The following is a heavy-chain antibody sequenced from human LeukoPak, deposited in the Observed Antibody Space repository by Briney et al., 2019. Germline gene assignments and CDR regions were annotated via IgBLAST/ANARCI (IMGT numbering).Heavy chain of an antibody. V-gene: IGHV3-7*01. J-gene: IGHJ4*02. CDR3: VRDVLGETGAGGY. D-gene: IGHD3-10*01. Sequence: PGGSLRLSCAASGFTFSSYWMSWVRQAPGKGLEWVANIKQDGSEKYYVDSVKGRFTISRDNARNSLYLQMNSLRAEDTAMYYCVRDVLGETGAGGYWGQGILVTVSS. CDR2: IKQDGSEK. CDR1: GFTFSSYW.